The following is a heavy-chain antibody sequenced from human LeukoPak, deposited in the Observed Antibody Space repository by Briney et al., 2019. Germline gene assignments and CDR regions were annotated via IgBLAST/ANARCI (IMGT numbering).Heavy chain of an antibody. V-gene: IGHV4-59*08. CDR3: AKHRERPGNNWFDP. Sequence: SETLSLTCNVSGGSFNKYYWSWLRQPPGKGLEWIGYISYSGSTDYNPSLKSRVTISVDTSKNQVSLKLSSVTAADTAVYYCAKHRERPGNNWFDPWGQGNLVTVSS. CDR1: GGSFNKYY. D-gene: IGHD1-26*01. CDR2: ISYSGST. J-gene: IGHJ5*02.